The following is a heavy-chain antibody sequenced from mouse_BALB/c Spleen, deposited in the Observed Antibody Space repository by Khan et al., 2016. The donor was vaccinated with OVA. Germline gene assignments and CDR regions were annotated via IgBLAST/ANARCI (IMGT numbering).Heavy chain of an antibody. CDR3: ARVYGGDFDY. CDR2: ISYSGNN. CDR1: GYSITSDYA. D-gene: IGHD1-1*01. J-gene: IGHJ2*01. V-gene: IGHV3-2*02. Sequence: EVQLVESGPGLVKPSQSLSLTCTVTGYSITSDYAWNWIRQFPGNKLEWMGYISYSGNNNYNPSLKSRISITRDTSKNQFFLQLNSVTTEDTATYYCARVYGGDFDYWGQGTTLTVSS.